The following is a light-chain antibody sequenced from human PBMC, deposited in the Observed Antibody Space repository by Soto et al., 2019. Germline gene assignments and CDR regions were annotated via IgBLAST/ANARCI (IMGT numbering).Light chain of an antibody. CDR1: SNDVGDYDY. CDR3: SSYGGSNTKV. CDR2: AVD. J-gene: IGLJ1*01. V-gene: IGLV2-8*01. Sequence: QSVLPQPPSASGSPGQSVTISCTGTSNDVGDYDYVSWYQQHPGKAPRLIIYAVDKRPSGVPDRFSGSKSGNTASLTVSGLQADDEADYYCSSYGGSNTKVFGSGTKVTVL.